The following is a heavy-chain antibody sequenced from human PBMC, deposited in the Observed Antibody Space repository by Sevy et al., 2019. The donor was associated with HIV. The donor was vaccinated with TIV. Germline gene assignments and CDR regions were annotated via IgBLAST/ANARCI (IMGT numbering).Heavy chain of an antibody. J-gene: IGHJ4*02. Sequence: GGSLRLSCAASGFTFDDFAMHWVRQVPGKGLEWVSGFNWDSGSVAYADSVKGRFTISRDNAKNALFLQMNSLRAEDTALYYCAKDIGATGIAVVANWGQGIKVTVSS. CDR3: AKDIGATGIAVVAN. V-gene: IGHV3-9*01. CDR2: FNWDSGSV. D-gene: IGHD6-19*01. CDR1: GFTFDDFA.